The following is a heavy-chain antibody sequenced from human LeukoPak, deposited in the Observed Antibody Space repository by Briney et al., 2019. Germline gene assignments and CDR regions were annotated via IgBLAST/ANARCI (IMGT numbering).Heavy chain of an antibody. J-gene: IGHJ4*02. D-gene: IGHD3-3*01. CDR1: GGSFSGYY. CDR2: INHSGST. Sequence: KPSETLSLTCAVYGGSFSGYYWSWIRQPPGKGLEWIGEINHSGSTNYNPSLKSRVTISVDTSKNQFSLKLSSVTAADTAVYYCARRGSSIFGVARLDYWGQGTLVTVSS. V-gene: IGHV4-34*01. CDR3: ARRGSSIFGVARLDY.